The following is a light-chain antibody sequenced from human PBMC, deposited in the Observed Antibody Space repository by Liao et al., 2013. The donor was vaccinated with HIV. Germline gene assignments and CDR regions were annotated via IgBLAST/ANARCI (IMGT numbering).Light chain of an antibody. CDR1: KLGDKY. CDR3: QAWDSSTAWEV. J-gene: IGLJ1*01. V-gene: IGLV3-1*01. CDR2: QDT. Sequence: SYELTQPPSVSVSPGQTASITCSGDKLGDKYACWYQQKPGQSPVLVIDQDTKRPSGIPERFSGSNSGNTATLTISGTQAMDEADYYCQAWDSSTAWEVFGTGTKVTVL.